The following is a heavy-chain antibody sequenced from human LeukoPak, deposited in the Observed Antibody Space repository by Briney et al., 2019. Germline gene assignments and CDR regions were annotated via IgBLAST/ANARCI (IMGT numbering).Heavy chain of an antibody. Sequence: PGGSLRPAYAASGFTFTSYSTSSVRQPPGKGLEWVSSISGRGGSTYYADSVRGRFTIPRDNSINTRYLQMNSLRAEDTAVYYCAKDVAAADPENFDYWGQGTLVTVSS. V-gene: IGHV3-23*01. J-gene: IGHJ4*02. D-gene: IGHD6-13*01. CDR2: ISGRGGST. CDR3: AKDVAAADPENFDY. CDR1: GFTFTSYS.